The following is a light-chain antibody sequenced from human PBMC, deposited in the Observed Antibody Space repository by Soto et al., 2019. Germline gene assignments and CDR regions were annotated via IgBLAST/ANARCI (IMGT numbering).Light chain of an antibody. Sequence: QSALTQPASVSGSPGQSITISCTGTSSDVGGYNYVSWYQQHPGKAPKLMIYEVSNRPSGVSNRFSGSKSGNTASLTISGLQAEDEADYYCSSYSSSSTLYAFGPGTKLTVL. J-gene: IGLJ1*01. CDR2: EVS. CDR1: SSDVGGYNY. V-gene: IGLV2-14*01. CDR3: SSYSSSSTLYA.